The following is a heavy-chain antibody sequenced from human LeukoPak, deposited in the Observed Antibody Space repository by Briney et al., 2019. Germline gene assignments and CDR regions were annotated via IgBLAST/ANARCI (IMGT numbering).Heavy chain of an antibody. D-gene: IGHD5-24*01. CDR1: GGSISSSSYY. V-gene: IGHV4-39*07. Sequence: HSETLSLTCTVSGGSISSSSYYWGWIRQPPGKGLEWIGSIYYSGSTYYNPSLKSRVTISVDTSKNQFSLKLSSVTAADTAVYYCARAKRERWLQPTGFDYWGQGTLVTVSS. CDR2: IYYSGST. CDR3: ARAKRERWLQPTGFDY. J-gene: IGHJ4*02.